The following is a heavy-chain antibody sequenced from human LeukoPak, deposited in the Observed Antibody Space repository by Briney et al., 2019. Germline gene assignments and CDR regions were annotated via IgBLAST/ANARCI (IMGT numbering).Heavy chain of an antibody. J-gene: IGHJ2*01. D-gene: IGHD5/OR15-5a*01. CDR1: GGSFSGYY. CDR2: IHHRGST. CDR3: ARCRALYVYWYFDL. Sequence: SETLSLTCLVYGGSFSGYYWSWIRPPAGKGREWIGEIHHRGSTNCNPCLMRGVTISVDPSKNQFSLKLSSVTAADTAVYYCARCRALYVYWYFDLWGRGTLVTVSS. V-gene: IGHV4-34*01.